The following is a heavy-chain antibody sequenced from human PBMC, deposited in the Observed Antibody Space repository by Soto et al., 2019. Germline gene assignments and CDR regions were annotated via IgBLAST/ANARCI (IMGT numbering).Heavy chain of an antibody. J-gene: IGHJ4*02. CDR3: TRGQLSTGFDR. Sequence: SETRSLTCAVSCGYISSSDWWSWVRQSPGMGLDWIGEVYHNVWMXXYNPSLKXXVTISIDRSKXQFFLXLNSVTSADTXVYYCTRGQLSTGFDRWRQGTQVTVSS. V-gene: IGHV4-4*02. D-gene: IGHD6-19*01. CDR2: VYHNVWMX. CDR1: CGYISSSDW.